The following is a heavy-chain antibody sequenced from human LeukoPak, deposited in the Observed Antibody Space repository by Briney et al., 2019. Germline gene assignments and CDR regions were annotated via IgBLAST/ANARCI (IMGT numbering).Heavy chain of an antibody. D-gene: IGHD3-9*01. CDR3: ARDRGDILTGYYTSHYYGMDV. CDR2: IWYDGSNK. V-gene: IGHV3-33*08. J-gene: IGHJ6*02. CDR1: GFTVSSNY. Sequence: AGGSLRLSCAASGFTVSSNYMSWVRQAPGKGLEWVAVIWYDGSNKYYADSVKGRFTISRDNSKNTLYLQMNSLRAEDTAVYYCARDRGDILTGYYTSHYYGMDVWGQGTTVTVSS.